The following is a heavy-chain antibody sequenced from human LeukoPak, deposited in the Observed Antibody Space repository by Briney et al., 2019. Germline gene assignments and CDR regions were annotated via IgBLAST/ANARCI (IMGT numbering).Heavy chain of an antibody. V-gene: IGHV1-24*01. CDR1: GYTLTELS. CDR2: FDPEDGET. Sequence: ASVKVSCKVSGYTLTELSMHWVRQAPGKGLEWMGGFDPEDGETIYAQKFQGRVTMTRDMSTSTVYIELSSLRSEDTAVYYCARRAPTIMAKYYYYHYYMDVWGKGTTVTVSS. D-gene: IGHD3-16*01. CDR3: ARRAPTIMAKYYYYHYYMDV. J-gene: IGHJ6*03.